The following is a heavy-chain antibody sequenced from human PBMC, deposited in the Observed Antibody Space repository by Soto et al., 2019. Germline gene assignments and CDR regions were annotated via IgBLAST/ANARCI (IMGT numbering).Heavy chain of an antibody. CDR2: IGGSGVST. Sequence: QPGGSLRLSCAASGFTFSSYAMNWVRQAPGKGLEWVSAIGGSGVSTYYAESVKGRFTISRDNSKTTLYLQMNSLRAEDTAVYYCAKPTGTWYFQSWGQGTLVTVSS. CDR1: GFTFSSYA. D-gene: IGHD1-1*01. CDR3: AKPTGTWYFQS. V-gene: IGHV3-23*01. J-gene: IGHJ1*01.